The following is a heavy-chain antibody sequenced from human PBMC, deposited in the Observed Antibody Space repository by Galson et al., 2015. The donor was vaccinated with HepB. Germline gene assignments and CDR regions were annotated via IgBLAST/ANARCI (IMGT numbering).Heavy chain of an antibody. J-gene: IGHJ5*02. CDR2: IKQDGSEK. D-gene: IGHD3-10*01. CDR3: AREAVPWFGESNWFDP. V-gene: IGHV3-7*03. CDR1: GFTFSSYW. Sequence: SLRLSCAASGFTFSSYWMSWVRQAPGKGLEWVANIKQDGSEKYYVDSVKGRFTISRDNAKNSLYLQMNSLRAEDTAVYYCAREAVPWFGESNWFDPWGQGTLVTVSS.